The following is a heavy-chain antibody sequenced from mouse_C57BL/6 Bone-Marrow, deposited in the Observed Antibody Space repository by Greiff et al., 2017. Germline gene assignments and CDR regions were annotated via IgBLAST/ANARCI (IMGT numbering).Heavy chain of an antibody. Sequence: QVQLQQPGAELVRPGTSVKLSCKASGYTFTSYWMHWVKQRPGQGLEWIGVIDPSDSYTNYYQKLKGKATLTVDTSTSTAYMQLISLTSEYSAVYDFAREVVYYDPMDYGVQGPSVTVPS. CDR1: GYTFTSYW. CDR3: AREVVYYDPMDY. V-gene: IGHV1-59*01. CDR2: IDPSDSYT. D-gene: IGHD2-4*01. J-gene: IGHJ4*01.